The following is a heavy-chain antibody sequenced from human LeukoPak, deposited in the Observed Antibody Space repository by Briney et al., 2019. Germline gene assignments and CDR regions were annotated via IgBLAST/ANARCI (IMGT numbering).Heavy chain of an antibody. V-gene: IGHV3-23*01. J-gene: IGHJ5*02. Sequence: GGSLRLSCAASGFTFSSYAMSWVRQAPGKGLEWVSAISGSGGSTYYADSVKGRFTISRDNAKSSLYLQMNSLRAEDTAVYYCARDGTGMDYDNWFDPWGQGTLVTVSS. CDR1: GFTFSSYA. CDR2: ISGSGGST. CDR3: ARDGTGMDYDNWFDP. D-gene: IGHD1-1*01.